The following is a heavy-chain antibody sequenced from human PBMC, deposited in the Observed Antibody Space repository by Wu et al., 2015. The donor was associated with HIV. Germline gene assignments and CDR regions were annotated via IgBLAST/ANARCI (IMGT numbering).Heavy chain of an antibody. CDR1: GYTFTGYY. CDR3: VRVGGRKDFYDSSGYYDY. Sequence: QVQLVQSGAEVKKPGASVKVSCEASGYTFTGYYMHWVRQARGQGLEWMGWINIKSGGTNYAQKFYGRVTMTRDTSISTAYMELRRLRSDDTAVYYCVRVGGRKDFYDSSGYYDYWGQGTLVTVSS. CDR2: INIKSGGT. V-gene: IGHV1-2*02. D-gene: IGHD3-22*01. J-gene: IGHJ4*02.